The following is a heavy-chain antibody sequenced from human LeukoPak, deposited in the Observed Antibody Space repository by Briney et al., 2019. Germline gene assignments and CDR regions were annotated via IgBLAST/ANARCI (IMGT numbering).Heavy chain of an antibody. D-gene: IGHD6-19*01. CDR1: GYTFTSYY. CDR2: MNPNSGNT. J-gene: IGHJ4*02. V-gene: IGHV1-8*02. CDR3: ARGRDSSGWYVDY. Sequence: ASVKVSCKASGYTFTSYYMHWVRQATGQGLEWMGWMNPNSGNTGYAQKFQGRVTMTRNTSISTAYIELSSLRSEDTAVYYCARGRDSSGWYVDYWGQGTLVTVSS.